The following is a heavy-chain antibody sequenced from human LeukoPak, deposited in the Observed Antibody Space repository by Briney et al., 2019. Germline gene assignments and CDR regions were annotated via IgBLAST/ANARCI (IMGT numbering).Heavy chain of an antibody. CDR1: GFTFSNYG. CDR2: ISGSGGST. J-gene: IGHJ4*02. CDR3: AKDRLGAMMYFDF. D-gene: IGHD1-26*01. Sequence: GGTLRLSCATSGFTFSNYGMNWVRQAPGKGLEWVSAISGSGGSTYYADSVKGRVTISRDNSKNTLYLQVNSLRVEDTAVYYCAKDRLGAMMYFDFWGQGTLVTVSS. V-gene: IGHV3-23*01.